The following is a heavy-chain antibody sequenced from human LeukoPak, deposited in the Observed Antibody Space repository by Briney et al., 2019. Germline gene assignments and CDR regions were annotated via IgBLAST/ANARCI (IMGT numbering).Heavy chain of an antibody. D-gene: IGHD3-22*01. CDR3: ARDPIRNYYDSSGYYYRD. V-gene: IGHV1-2*02. CDR1: GYTFTGYY. CDR2: INPNSGGT. J-gene: IGHJ4*02. Sequence: ASVKVSCKASGYTFTGYYMHWVRQAPGQGLEWMGWINPNSGGTNYAQKFQGRVTMTRDTSISTAYMELSRLRSDDTAVYYCARDPIRNYYDSSGYYYRDWGQGTLVTVSS.